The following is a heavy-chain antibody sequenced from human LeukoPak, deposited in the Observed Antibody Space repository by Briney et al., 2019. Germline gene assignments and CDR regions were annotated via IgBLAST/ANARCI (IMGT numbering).Heavy chain of an antibody. CDR2: ISSSSSYI. J-gene: IGHJ4*02. CDR1: GFTFSSYS. V-gene: IGHV3-21*06. D-gene: IGHD6-13*01. Sequence: GGSLRLSYAASGFTFSSYSMNWVRQAPGKGLEWVSSISSSSSYIYYADSVKGRFTISRDNAKNSLFLHMNSLRAEDTAVYYCARWIPAAGSDIWGQGTLVIVSS. CDR3: ARWIPAAGSDI.